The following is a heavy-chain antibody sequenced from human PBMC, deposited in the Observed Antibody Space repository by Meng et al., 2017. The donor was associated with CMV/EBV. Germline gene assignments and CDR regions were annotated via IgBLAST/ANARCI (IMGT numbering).Heavy chain of an antibody. V-gene: IGHV4-39*07. D-gene: IGHD3-22*01. CDR3: ARGVVTMIVVYDP. CDR2: IYYSGST. J-gene: IGHJ5*02. Sequence: QLQLPEWGPGLWKPSETLSLTCTVSGGSISSSSYYWGWIRQPPGKGLEWIGSIYYSGSTYYNPSLKSRVTISVDTSKNQFSLKLSSVTAADTAVYYCARGVVTMIVVYDPWGQGTLVTVSS. CDR1: GGSISSSSYY.